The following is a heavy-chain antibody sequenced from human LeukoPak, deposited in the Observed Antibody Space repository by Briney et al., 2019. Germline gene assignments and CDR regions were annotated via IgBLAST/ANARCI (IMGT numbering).Heavy chain of an antibody. Sequence: GGSLRLSCAASGFTVSSNYMSWVRQAPGKGLEWVSVIYSGGSTYYADSVKGRFTISRDNSKSTLYIQMNSQRAEDTAVYYCARDLVVIVGATRGDAFDMWGQGTMVTVSS. CDR2: IYSGGST. V-gene: IGHV3-66*02. J-gene: IGHJ3*02. D-gene: IGHD1-26*01. CDR3: ARDLVVIVGATRGDAFDM. CDR1: GFTVSSNY.